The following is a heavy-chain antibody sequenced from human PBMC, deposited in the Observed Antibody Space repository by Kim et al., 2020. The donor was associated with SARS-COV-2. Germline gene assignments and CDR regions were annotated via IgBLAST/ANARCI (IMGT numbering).Heavy chain of an antibody. CDR3: ARAGSEMATIEDYYYYGMDV. CDR1: GGSISSSNW. CDR2: IYHSGST. Sequence: SETLSLTCAVSGGSISSSNWWSWVRQPPGKGLEWIGEIYHSGSTNYNPSLKSRVTISVDKSKNQFSLKLSSVTAADTAVYYCARAGSEMATIEDYYYYGMDVWGQGTTVTVSS. V-gene: IGHV4-4*02. J-gene: IGHJ6*02. D-gene: IGHD5-12*01.